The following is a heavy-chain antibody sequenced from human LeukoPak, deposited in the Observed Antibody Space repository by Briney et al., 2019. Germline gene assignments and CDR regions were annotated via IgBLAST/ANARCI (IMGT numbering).Heavy chain of an antibody. J-gene: IGHJ4*02. Sequence: GASVKVSCKASGYTFTSYGISWVRQAPGQGLEWMGRIIPILGIANYAQKFQGRVTITADKSASTAYMELSSLRSEDTAVYYCARSRSLGYSYGLIGYWGQGTLVTVSS. V-gene: IGHV1-69*04. CDR3: ARSRSLGYSYGLIGY. CDR2: IIPILGIA. CDR1: GYTFTSYG. D-gene: IGHD5-18*01.